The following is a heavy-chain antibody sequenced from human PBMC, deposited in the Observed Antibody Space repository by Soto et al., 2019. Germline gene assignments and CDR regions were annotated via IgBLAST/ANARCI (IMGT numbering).Heavy chain of an antibody. J-gene: IGHJ5*02. D-gene: IGHD6-13*01. V-gene: IGHV1-69*06. CDR2: IIPIFGTA. Sequence: QVQLVQSGAEVKKPGSSVKVSCKASGGTFSSYAISWVRQAPGQGLEWMGGIIPIFGTANYAQKFQGRVTITADKSTSTAYRELSSLRSEDTAVYYCPREGYSSSPRAGGNWFDPWGQGTLVTVSS. CDR1: GGTFSSYA. CDR3: PREGYSSSPRAGGNWFDP.